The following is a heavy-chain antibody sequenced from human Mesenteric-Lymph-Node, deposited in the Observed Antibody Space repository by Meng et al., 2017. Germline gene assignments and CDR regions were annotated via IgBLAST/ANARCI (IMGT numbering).Heavy chain of an antibody. J-gene: IGHJ6*02. CDR3: ARDSTIHKYYYYYYGMDV. V-gene: IGHV1-2*06. D-gene: IGHD2-2*01. CDR1: GYTFTGYY. Sequence: ASVKVSFKASGYTFTGYYMHWVRQAPGQGLEWMGRINPNSGGTNYAQKFQGRVTMTRDTSISTAYLELSRLRSDDTAVYYCARDSTIHKYYYYYYGMDVWGQGTMVTVSS. CDR2: INPNSGGT.